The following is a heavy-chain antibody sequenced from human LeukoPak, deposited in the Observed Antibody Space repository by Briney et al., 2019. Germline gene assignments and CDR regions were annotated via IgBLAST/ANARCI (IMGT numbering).Heavy chain of an antibody. Sequence: SETLSLTCAVSGGSISSSNWWSWIRQPPGKGLEWIGEIYYSGSTNYNPSLKSRVTISVDKSKTQFSLKLSSVTAADTAVYYCARDRAFYYFDYWGQGTLVAVSS. J-gene: IGHJ4*02. CDR2: IYYSGST. V-gene: IGHV4-4*02. D-gene: IGHD3-10*01. CDR3: ARDRAFYYFDY. CDR1: GGSISSSNW.